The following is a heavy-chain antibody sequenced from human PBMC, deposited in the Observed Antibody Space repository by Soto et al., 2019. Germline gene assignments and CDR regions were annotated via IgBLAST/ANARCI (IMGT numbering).Heavy chain of an antibody. CDR1: GGTFSSYT. J-gene: IGHJ1*01. D-gene: IGHD4-17*01. Sequence: QVQLVQSGAEVKKPGSSVKVSCKASGGTFSSYTISWVRQAPGQGLEWMGRIIPILGIANYAQKFQGRVTITADKSTSTAYMELSSLRSEDTAVYYCARPPSGRDDYEYFQHWGQGTLVTVSS. CDR2: IIPILGIA. V-gene: IGHV1-69*02. CDR3: ARPPSGRDDYEYFQH.